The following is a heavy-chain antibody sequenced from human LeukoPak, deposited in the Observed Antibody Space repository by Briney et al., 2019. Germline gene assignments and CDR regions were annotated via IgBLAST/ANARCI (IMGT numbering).Heavy chain of an antibody. CDR1: GDSVSSNSAA. J-gene: IGHJ5*02. Sequence: SQTLSLTCALSGDSVSSNSAAWNWIRQSPPRGLEWQVRTYYRSKWYNDYAVSVKSRITINPDTSKNQFSLQLNSVTPEDTAVYYCARVPDFWSGYNWFDPWGQGTLVTVSS. CDR2: TYYRSKWYN. D-gene: IGHD3-3*01. V-gene: IGHV6-1*01. CDR3: ARVPDFWSGYNWFDP.